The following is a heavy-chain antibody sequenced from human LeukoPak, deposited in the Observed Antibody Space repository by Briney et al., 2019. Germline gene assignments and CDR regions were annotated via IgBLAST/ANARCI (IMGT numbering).Heavy chain of an antibody. J-gene: IGHJ4*02. CDR2: ISSSGTTA. CDR3: ANGESKDTYGPFDY. D-gene: IGHD5-18*01. V-gene: IGHV3-48*01. CDR1: GFTFSGYS. Sequence: GGSLRLSCAASGFTFSGYSMNWVRQAPGKGLEWVSHISSSGTTASHADSVKGRFTISRDNAKNTLYLQMNSLRAEDTAVYYCANGESKDTYGPFDYWGQGTLVTVSS.